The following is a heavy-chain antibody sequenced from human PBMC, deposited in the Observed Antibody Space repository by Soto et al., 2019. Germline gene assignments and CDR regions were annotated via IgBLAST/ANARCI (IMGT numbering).Heavy chain of an antibody. Sequence: GGSLRLSCGASGLSVSDNYMGWVRQAPGRGLEWVSVIYSGGTTYYADSVKGRFIISRDNFKNTLYLQMNNLRAEDTALYYCARGSGSLYYLHYWGQGTLVTVSS. J-gene: IGHJ4*02. CDR3: ARGSGSLYYLHY. V-gene: IGHV3-53*01. CDR1: GLSVSDNY. CDR2: IYSGGTT. D-gene: IGHD6-19*01.